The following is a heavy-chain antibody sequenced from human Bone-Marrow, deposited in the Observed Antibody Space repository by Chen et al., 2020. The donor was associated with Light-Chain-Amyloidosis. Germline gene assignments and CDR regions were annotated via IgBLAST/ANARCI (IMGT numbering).Heavy chain of an antibody. V-gene: IGHV3-53*02. Sequence: EVQLVETGGGLIQQGGSLRLSCEASGFIVSDNYITWVRQAPGKGLEWVSVIYSGVITYYADSRNTLYLQMNSLRSEDTAIYYCASTTVTTRHVGAFDIWGQGTKVTVSS. CDR3: ASTTVTTRHVGAFDI. J-gene: IGHJ3*02. CDR2: IYSGVIT. CDR1: GFIVSDNY. D-gene: IGHD4-17*01.